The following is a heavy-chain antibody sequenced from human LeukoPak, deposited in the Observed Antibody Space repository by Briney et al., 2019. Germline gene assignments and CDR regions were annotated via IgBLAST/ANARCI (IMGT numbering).Heavy chain of an antibody. CDR1: GGSISSSSYY. J-gene: IGHJ4*02. V-gene: IGHV4-39*07. CDR3: ARVGDYSSSWYDLLYFDS. D-gene: IGHD6-13*01. CDR2: VSYSGRP. Sequence: ESSETLSLTCTVSGGSISSSSYYWAWVRQPPGRELDWIGSVSYSGRPSYTPSLESRVTISVDTSKNQFFLKFNSVTAADTAVYYCARVGDYSSSWYDLLYFDSWGPGTLVTVSS.